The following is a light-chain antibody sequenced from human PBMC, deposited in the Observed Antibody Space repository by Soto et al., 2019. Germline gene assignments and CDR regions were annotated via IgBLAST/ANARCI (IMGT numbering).Light chain of an antibody. Sequence: DIQMTQSPSTLSASVGDRVTITCRASQSISSWLAWYQQKPGKAPKLLIYDASSLESGVPSRFSGSGSGTKFTLTISSLQTDDFATYYCQQYNSYLYTFGQGTKVDI. CDR3: QQYNSYLYT. CDR2: DAS. CDR1: QSISSW. J-gene: IGKJ2*01. V-gene: IGKV1-5*01.